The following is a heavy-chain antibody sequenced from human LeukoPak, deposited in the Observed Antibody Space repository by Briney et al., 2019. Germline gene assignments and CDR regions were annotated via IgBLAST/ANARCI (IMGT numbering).Heavy chain of an antibody. CDR1: GGSISNNGHY. CDR2: VYYSGRT. V-gene: IGHV4-39*01. D-gene: IGHD3-16*01. Sequence: SETLSLTCTVSGGSISNNGHYWGWVRQPPGKGLEWIGIVYYSGRTSHNPSLKSRVTMSIDTSKNQFSLKLSSVTAADTAKYYCADYVPGSMLEYWGQGILVTVSS. J-gene: IGHJ4*02. CDR3: ADYVPGSMLEY.